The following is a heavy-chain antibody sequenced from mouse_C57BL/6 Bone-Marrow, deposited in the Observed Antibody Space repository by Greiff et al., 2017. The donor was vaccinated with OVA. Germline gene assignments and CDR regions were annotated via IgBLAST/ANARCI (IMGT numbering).Heavy chain of an antibody. CDR1: CYTFPSYW. CDR3: TSYDYEGD. J-gene: IGHJ2*01. D-gene: IGHD2-4*01. Sequence: VQLQQSGTVLARPGASVKMSFKTSCYTFPSYWMHWVKPRPGPVLAWIGAIYPGNSDTSYNQKFKGKAKLTAVTSASTAYMELSSLTNEDSAVYYCTSYDYEGDWGQGTTLTVSS. V-gene: IGHV1-5*01. CDR2: IYPGNSDT.